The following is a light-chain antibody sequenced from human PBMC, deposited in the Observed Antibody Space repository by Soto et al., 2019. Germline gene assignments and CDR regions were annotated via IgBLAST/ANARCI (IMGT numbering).Light chain of an antibody. V-gene: IGLV2-14*01. J-gene: IGLJ1*01. CDR1: SSDVGYYNY. CDR3: SSYTSSSTYV. Sequence: SALTQPASVSGSPGQSIAISCTGTSSDVGYYNYVSWYQQHPGKAPNVMIYDVNNRPSGVPDRFSGSKSGNTASRTISGLQAEDEADYYCSSYTSSSTYVFGTGTKVTVL. CDR2: DVN.